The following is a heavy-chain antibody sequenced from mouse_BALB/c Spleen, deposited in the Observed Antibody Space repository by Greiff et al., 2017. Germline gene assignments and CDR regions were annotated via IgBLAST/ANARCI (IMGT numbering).Heavy chain of an antibody. CDR2: ISNGGGST. CDR1: GFTFSSYT. J-gene: IGHJ3*01. D-gene: IGHD4-1*01. V-gene: IGHV5-12-2*01. Sequence: EVQVVESGGGLVQPGGSLKLSCAASGFTFSSYTMSWVRQTPEKRLEWVAYISNGGGSTYYPDTVKGRFTISRDNAKNTLYLQMSSLKSEDTAMYYCARQTPNWDGFAYWGQGTLVTVSA. CDR3: ARQTPNWDGFAY.